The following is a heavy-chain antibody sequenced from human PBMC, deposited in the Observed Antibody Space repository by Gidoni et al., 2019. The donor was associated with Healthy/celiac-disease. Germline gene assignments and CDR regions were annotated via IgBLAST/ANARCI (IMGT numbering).Heavy chain of an antibody. V-gene: IGHV4-59*08. Sequence: QVQLQESGPGLVKPSETLSLTCTVSGGSISSYYWSWIRQPPGKGLEWIGYIYYSGSTNYNPSLKSRVTISVDTSKNQFSLKLSSVTAADTAVYYCARGLEGTAVQDYYYMDVWGKGTTVTVSS. D-gene: IGHD6-19*01. CDR2: IYYSGST. J-gene: IGHJ6*03. CDR1: GGSISSYY. CDR3: ARGLEGTAVQDYYYMDV.